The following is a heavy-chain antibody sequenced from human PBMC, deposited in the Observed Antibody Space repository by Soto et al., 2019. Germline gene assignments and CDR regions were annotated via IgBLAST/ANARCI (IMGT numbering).Heavy chain of an antibody. D-gene: IGHD3-3*01. V-gene: IGHV1-18*01. CDR3: ARDAPPPELRFLEWHNYDYNGMDV. CDR2: ISCYNGKT. J-gene: IGHJ6*02. Sequence: QVQVVQSGDEVKETGASVRVSCKTSGYSFTAYGISRVRQAPGQGLEWMGWISCYNGKTKYAQKVQGRVTMTTDTSTSTAYMEMRSLRSDDTAIYYCARDAPPPELRFLEWHNYDYNGMDVWGQGTTVTVSS. CDR1: GYSFTAYG.